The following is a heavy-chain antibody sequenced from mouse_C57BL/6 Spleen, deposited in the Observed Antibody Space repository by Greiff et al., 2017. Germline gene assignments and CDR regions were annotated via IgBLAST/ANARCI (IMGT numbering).Heavy chain of an antibody. V-gene: IGHV1-61*01. Sequence: QVQLQQPGAELVRPGSSVKLSCKASGYTFTSYWMDWVKQRPGQGLEWIGNIYPSDSETHYNQKFKDKATLTVDKSSSTAYMQLSSLTSEDSAVYYCARSAPYFDYWSQGTTRTVSS. J-gene: IGHJ2*01. CDR2: IYPSDSET. CDR3: ARSAPYFDY. CDR1: GYTFTSYW.